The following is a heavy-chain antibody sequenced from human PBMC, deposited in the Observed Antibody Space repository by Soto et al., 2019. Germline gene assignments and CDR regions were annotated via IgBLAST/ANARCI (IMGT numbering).Heavy chain of an antibody. Sequence: QAQLVQSGAEVREPGASVKVSCRASGYSFTGYAIHWVRQAPGQRLEWMGWINAGNGKTKYSQKFQGRLTITRDTPASTVYMDLTGLRSEDTAVYYCERGLWEAGNYYLDVWGQGTTVIVSS. CDR2: INAGNGKT. V-gene: IGHV1-3*01. D-gene: IGHD4-4*01. J-gene: IGHJ6*02. CDR3: ERGLWEAGNYYLDV. CDR1: GYSFTGYA.